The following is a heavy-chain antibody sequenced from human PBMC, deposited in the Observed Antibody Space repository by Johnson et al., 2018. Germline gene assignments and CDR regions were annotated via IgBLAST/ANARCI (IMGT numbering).Heavy chain of an antibody. CDR1: GFTFSSYG. Sequence: QVQLVQSGGGVVQPGRSLRLSCAASGFTFSSYGMHWVRQAPGKGLEWVAVIRYDGSNKYYADSVKGRFTISRDNSKNTLYLQMNSLRAEDTAVYYCARDWVVVAATDAFDIWGQGTMVTVSS. CDR2: IRYDGSNK. V-gene: IGHV3-33*08. CDR3: ARDWVVVAATDAFDI. D-gene: IGHD2-15*01. J-gene: IGHJ3*02.